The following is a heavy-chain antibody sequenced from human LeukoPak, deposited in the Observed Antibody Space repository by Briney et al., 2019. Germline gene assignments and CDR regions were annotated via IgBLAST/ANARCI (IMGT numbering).Heavy chain of an antibody. CDR3: TTDQYYYDSSGYYFARDY. CDR1: GFTFSNAW. V-gene: IGHV3-15*01. CDR2: IKSKTDGGTT. D-gene: IGHD3-22*01. J-gene: IGHJ4*02. Sequence: GGSLRLSCAASGFTFSNAWMSWVRQAPGKGLEWVGRIKSKTDGGTTDYAAPVKGRFTISRDDSKNTRYLQMNSLKTEDTAVYYCTTDQYYYDSSGYYFARDYWGQGTLVTVSS.